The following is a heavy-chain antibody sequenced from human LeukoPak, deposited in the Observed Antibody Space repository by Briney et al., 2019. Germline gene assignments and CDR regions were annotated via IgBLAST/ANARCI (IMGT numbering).Heavy chain of an antibody. J-gene: IGHJ4*02. Sequence: PSETLSLTCTVSGGSISSSSYYWGWIRQPPGKGLEWIGSISQRGTTHYKSSLRSRVTISIDTSKNQFSLNMRSVTAADTAVYYCSADFPGAVWDVDYWGQGLLVTVSS. CDR3: SADFPGAVWDVDY. D-gene: IGHD3-16*01. CDR2: ISQRGTT. CDR1: GGSISSSSYY. V-gene: IGHV4-39*07.